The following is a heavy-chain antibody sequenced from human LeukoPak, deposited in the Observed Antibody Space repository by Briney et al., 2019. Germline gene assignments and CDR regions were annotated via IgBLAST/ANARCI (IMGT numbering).Heavy chain of an antibody. CDR3: ARATTVVTPRDRYFQH. V-gene: IGHV5-51*01. D-gene: IGHD4-23*01. CDR1: GYSFTSYW. Sequence: GESLKISCKGTGYSFTSYWIGWVRQMPGKGLEWMGIIYPGDSDTRYSPSFQGQVTISADKSISTAYLQWSSLKASDTAMYYCARATTVVTPRDRYFQHWGQGTLVTVSS. CDR2: IYPGDSDT. J-gene: IGHJ1*01.